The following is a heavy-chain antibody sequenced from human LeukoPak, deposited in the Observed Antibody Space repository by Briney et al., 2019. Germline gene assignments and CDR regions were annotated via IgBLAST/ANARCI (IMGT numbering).Heavy chain of an antibody. V-gene: IGHV3-21*01. D-gene: IGHD3-22*01. Sequence: PGGSLRLSCAASGFTFSSYSMNWVRQAPGKGLEWVSSISSSSSYIYYADSVKGRFTISRDNAKNSLYLQMNSLRAEDTAVYYCARDHYYDSSGEQLDYWGQGTLVTVSS. CDR1: GFTFSSYS. CDR3: ARDHYYDSSGEQLDY. CDR2: ISSSSSYI. J-gene: IGHJ4*02.